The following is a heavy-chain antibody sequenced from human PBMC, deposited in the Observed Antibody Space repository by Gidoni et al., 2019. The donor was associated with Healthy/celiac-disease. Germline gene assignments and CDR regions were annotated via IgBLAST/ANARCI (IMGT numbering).Heavy chain of an antibody. CDR2: INHSGST. CDR3: ARERAGYGDKGGFDY. V-gene: IGHV4-34*01. D-gene: IGHD4-17*01. J-gene: IGHJ4*02. Sequence: QVQLQQWGAGLLKPSETLSLTCAVYGGSFSGYYWSWIRQPPGKGLEWIGEINHSGSTNYNPSLKSRVTISVDTSKNQFSLKLSSVTAADTAVYYCARERAGYGDKGGFDYWGQGTLVTVSS. CDR1: GGSFSGYY.